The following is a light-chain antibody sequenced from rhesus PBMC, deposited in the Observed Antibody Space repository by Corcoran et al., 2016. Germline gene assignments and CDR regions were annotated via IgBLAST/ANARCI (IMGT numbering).Light chain of an antibody. V-gene: IGKV1-22*01. CDR1: QSISSW. J-gene: IGKJ2*01. CDR2: KAS. CDR3: QQYTSSPYS. Sequence: DIQMTQSPSSLSASVGDTVTITCRASQSISSWLAWYQQTPGKATKLLIYKASTLQSRAPSRFSGRGSGTDFTITLSSLQSEDFATYYCQQYTSSPYSFGHGTKVEIK.